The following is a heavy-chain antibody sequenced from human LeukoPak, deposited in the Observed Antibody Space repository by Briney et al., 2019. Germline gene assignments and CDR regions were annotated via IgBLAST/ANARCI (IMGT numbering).Heavy chain of an antibody. V-gene: IGHV4-34*01. CDR3: ARGQLERITVAGPLDV. Sequence: SETLSLTCAVYGGSFSGYYWSWIRQSPGKGLEWIAEINHSGSTNYNPSLKSRVTISVDTSKHQFSLKLTSVTAADTAVYYCARGQLERITVAGPLDVWGKGTTVTVSS. CDR2: INHSGST. CDR1: GGSFSGYY. J-gene: IGHJ6*03. D-gene: IGHD6-19*01.